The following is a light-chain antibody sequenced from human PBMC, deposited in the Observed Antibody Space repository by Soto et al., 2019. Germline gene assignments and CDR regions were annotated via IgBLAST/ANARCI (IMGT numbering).Light chain of an antibody. Sequence: QSALTQPASVSGSPGQSITISCTGTSSDVGGYYYVSWYQHHPGKAPKLMIYQVSNRPSGVSNRFSGSKSGNTASLTISGVQAEDEADYYCSSYTSSNTFYVFGTGTKVTVL. V-gene: IGLV2-14*01. CDR1: SSDVGGYYY. J-gene: IGLJ1*01. CDR2: QVS. CDR3: SSYTSSNTFYV.